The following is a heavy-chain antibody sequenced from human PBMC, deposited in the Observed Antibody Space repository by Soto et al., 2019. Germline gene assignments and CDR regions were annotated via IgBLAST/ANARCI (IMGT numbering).Heavy chain of an antibody. Sequence: GASVKLSCKASGYTFTSYGISWVRQAPGQGLEWMGWISAYNGNTNYAQKLQGRVTMTTDTSTSTAYMELRSLRSDDTAVYYCARGSMITFGGVIVPVPWFDTWGQGTLVTVSS. V-gene: IGHV1-18*01. D-gene: IGHD3-16*01. CDR1: GYTFTSYG. CDR3: ARGSMITFGGVIVPVPWFDT. J-gene: IGHJ5*02. CDR2: ISAYNGNT.